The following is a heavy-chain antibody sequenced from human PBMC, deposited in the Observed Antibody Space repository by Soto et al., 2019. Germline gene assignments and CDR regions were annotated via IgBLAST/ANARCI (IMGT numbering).Heavy chain of an antibody. Sequence: ASVKVSCKASGYTFTSYDINWVRQATGQGLEWMGWMNPNSGNTGYAQNFQGRVTMTRNTSISTAYMELSSLRSEDTAVYYCARGRGDFWSGYPYYYYYYMDVWGKGTTVTVSS. CDR2: MNPNSGNT. D-gene: IGHD3-3*01. CDR1: GYTFTSYD. V-gene: IGHV1-8*01. CDR3: ARGRGDFWSGYPYYYYYYMDV. J-gene: IGHJ6*03.